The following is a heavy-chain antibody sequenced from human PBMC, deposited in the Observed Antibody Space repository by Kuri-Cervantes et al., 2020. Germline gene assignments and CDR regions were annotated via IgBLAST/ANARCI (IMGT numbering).Heavy chain of an antibody. CDR2: IKSKTDGGTT. J-gene: IGHJ5*02. CDR1: GFTFSSYA. V-gene: IGHV3-15*01. Sequence: GESLKISCAASGFTFSSYAMSWVRQAPGKGLEWVGRIKSKTDGGTTDYAAPVKGRFSISRDDSKNTLYLQMNSLKTEDTAVYYCTTDPVPWGQGTLVTVSS. CDR3: TTDPVP.